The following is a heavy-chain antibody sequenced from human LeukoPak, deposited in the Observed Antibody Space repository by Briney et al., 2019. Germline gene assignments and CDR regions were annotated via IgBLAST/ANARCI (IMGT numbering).Heavy chain of an antibody. J-gene: IGHJ6*02. CDR3: ARDLAVAGNPYYYGMDA. CDR1: GYTFTSYY. CDR2: INPSGGST. D-gene: IGHD6-19*01. V-gene: IGHV1-46*01. Sequence: ASVKVSCKASGYTFTSYYMHWVRQAPGQGLEWMGIINPSGGSTSYAQKFQGRVTMTRNTSISTAYMELSSLRSEDTAVYYCARDLAVAGNPYYYGMDAWGQGTTVTVSS.